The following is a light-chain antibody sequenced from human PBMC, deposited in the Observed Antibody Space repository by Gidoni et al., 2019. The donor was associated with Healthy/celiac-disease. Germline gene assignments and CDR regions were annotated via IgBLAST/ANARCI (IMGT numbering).Light chain of an antibody. CDR3: QQSYSTART. CDR2: AAS. CDR1: QSISSY. J-gene: IGKJ1*01. V-gene: IGKV1-39*01. Sequence: DIQITQSPSSLSASVGDRVTITCRASQSISSYLNWYQQKPGKAPKLLIYAASSLQSGVPSRFSGSGSGTDFTLTISSPQPEDFATYYCQQSYSTARTFGQGTKVEIK.